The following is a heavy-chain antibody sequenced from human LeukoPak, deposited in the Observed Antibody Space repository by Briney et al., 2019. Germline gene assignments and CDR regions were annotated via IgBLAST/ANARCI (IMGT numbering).Heavy chain of an antibody. D-gene: IGHD4-17*01. CDR3: ARAGATVTTHYDY. CDR1: GYSFSIFA. Sequence: ASVKVSCKASGYSFSIFAISWVPQAPGQALEWMGWISASNGNTKYVQKLQGRVTMTTDTSTGTAYMELRSLTSDDTAVYYCARAGATVTTHYDYWGQGTVVTVSS. V-gene: IGHV1-18*01. CDR2: ISASNGNT. J-gene: IGHJ4*02.